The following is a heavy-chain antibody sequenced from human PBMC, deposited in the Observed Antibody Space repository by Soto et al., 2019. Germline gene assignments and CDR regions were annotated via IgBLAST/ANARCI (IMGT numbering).Heavy chain of an antibody. Sequence: QVQLVQSGAEVKKPGSSVKVSCKASGGTVSSYAISWVRQAPGQGLEWMGGIIPVFGTVNYGQKLQGRVTMTADESMRTAYMELSSLRAEDTAVYYCARGYCSGGSCFKYNYDGMDVWGEGSTVTVSS. J-gene: IGHJ6*04. CDR3: ARGYCSGGSCFKYNYDGMDV. V-gene: IGHV1-69*12. CDR2: IIPVFGTV. D-gene: IGHD2-15*01. CDR1: GGTVSSYA.